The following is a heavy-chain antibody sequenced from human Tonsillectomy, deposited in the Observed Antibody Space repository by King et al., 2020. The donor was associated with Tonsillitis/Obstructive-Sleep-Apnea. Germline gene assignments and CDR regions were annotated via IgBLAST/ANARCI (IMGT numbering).Heavy chain of an antibody. Sequence: QLQESGPGLVKPSETLSLTCTVSGGSISSSSYYWGWIRQPPGKGLEWIGSIYYSGSTYYNPSLKSRVTISVDTSKNQFSLKLSSVTAADTAVYYCEKIVVVPALYYFDYWGQGTLVTVSS. D-gene: IGHD2-2*01. CDR2: IYYSGST. V-gene: IGHV4-39*01. J-gene: IGHJ4*02. CDR1: GGSISSSSYY. CDR3: EKIVVVPALYYFDY.